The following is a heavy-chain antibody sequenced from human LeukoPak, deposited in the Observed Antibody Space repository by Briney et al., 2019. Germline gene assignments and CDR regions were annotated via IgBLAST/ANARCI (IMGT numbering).Heavy chain of an antibody. CDR1: GFTFSSYA. Sequence: GRSLRLSCAASGFTFSSYAMHWVRQAPGKGLEWAAVISYDGSNKYYADSVKGRFTISRDNSKNTLYLQMNSLRAEDTAVYYCATSSYTGFDYWGQGTLVTVSS. CDR3: ATSSYTGFDY. J-gene: IGHJ4*02. D-gene: IGHD2-2*02. CDR2: ISYDGSNK. V-gene: IGHV3-30-3*01.